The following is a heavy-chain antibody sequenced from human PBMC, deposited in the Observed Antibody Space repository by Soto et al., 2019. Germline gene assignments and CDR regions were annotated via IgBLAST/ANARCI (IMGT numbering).Heavy chain of an antibody. D-gene: IGHD1-26*01. V-gene: IGHV4-4*07. CDR3: ARGSGSYGFDI. Sequence: QVQLQESGPGLVKPSETLSLTCTVSGGSISSYYWSWIRQPAAKGLEWLGRIYTSGRTNYNPSLQSRVTMSVGTYKKEFSLKLNSVTAADTAVYYCARGSGSYGFDIWGQGTMVTVSS. CDR1: GGSISSYY. CDR2: IYTSGRT. J-gene: IGHJ3*02.